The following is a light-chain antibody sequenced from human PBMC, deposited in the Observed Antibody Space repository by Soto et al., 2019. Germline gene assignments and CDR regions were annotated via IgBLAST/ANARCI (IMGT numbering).Light chain of an antibody. Sequence: EIVLTQSPATLSLSPGERATLSCRASQSVSSYLAWYQQKPGQAPRLLIYDASTRATGIPARFSGSGSGTEFTLTISSLQSEDFAVYYCQQYNNWPQTFGQGTKVEIK. J-gene: IGKJ1*01. CDR1: QSVSSY. CDR2: DAS. CDR3: QQYNNWPQT. V-gene: IGKV3-15*01.